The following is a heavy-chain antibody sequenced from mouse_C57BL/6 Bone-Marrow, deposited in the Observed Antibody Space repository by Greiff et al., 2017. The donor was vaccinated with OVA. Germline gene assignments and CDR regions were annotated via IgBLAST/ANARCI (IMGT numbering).Heavy chain of an antibody. Sequence: EVHLVESGGDLVKPGGSLKLSCAASGFTFSSYGMSWVRQTPDKRLEWVATISSGGSYTYYPDRVKGRFTLSRDNAKNTQYLQMRSLKSEDTAMYDCARGYYYGRSPPWFAYWGQGTLVTVSA. D-gene: IGHD1-1*01. J-gene: IGHJ3*01. V-gene: IGHV5-6*01. CDR3: ARGYYYGRSPPWFAY. CDR2: ISSGGSYT. CDR1: GFTFSSYG.